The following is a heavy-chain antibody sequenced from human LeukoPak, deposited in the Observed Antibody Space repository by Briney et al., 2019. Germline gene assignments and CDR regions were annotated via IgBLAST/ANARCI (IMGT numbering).Heavy chain of an antibody. V-gene: IGHV3-21*01. CDR2: IRSSSSHI. J-gene: IGHJ6*03. CDR1: GFTFSSYC. Sequence: GGSLRLSCAASGFTFSSYCMNWVRPAPRKVMEWVSSIRSSSSHIYYADSVTGRLCLSTDNATHSLCLTMDRLRAERTAVSYCARDRVVRVLQTYYYYRDVWGKETRVTVSS. D-gene: IGHD2/OR15-2a*01. CDR3: ARDRVVRVLQTYYYYRDV.